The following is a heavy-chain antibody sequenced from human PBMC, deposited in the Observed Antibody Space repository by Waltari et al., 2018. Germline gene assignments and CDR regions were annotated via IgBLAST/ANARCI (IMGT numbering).Heavy chain of an antibody. CDR1: GLPASSNF. CDR3: ARDHNGAALDY. J-gene: IGHJ4*02. CDR2: IYSGGGT. V-gene: IGHV3-53*02. Sequence: VQLVETGGGPIQPGGSLSPSCAASGLPASSNFMSWVRQAPGKGLEWVSVIYSGGGTDYADSVKGRFTISRDNSKNTMYLQMSSLRAEDTAVYYCARDHNGAALDYWGQGTLVTVSS. D-gene: IGHD2-8*01.